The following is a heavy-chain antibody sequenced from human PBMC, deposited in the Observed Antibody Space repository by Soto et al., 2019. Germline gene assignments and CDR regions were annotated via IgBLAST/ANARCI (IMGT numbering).Heavy chain of an antibody. CDR3: ARDEMTTVTKNWFDP. CDR2: IIPILGIA. CDR1: GGTFSSCT. Sequence: SSVRVSCRAFGGTFSSCTISWVRQAPGQGLEWMGRIIPILGIANYAQKFQGRVTITADKSTSTAYMELSSLRSEDTAVYYCARDEMTTVTKNWFDPWGQGTLVTAPQ. J-gene: IGHJ5*02. V-gene: IGHV1-69*04. D-gene: IGHD4-17*01.